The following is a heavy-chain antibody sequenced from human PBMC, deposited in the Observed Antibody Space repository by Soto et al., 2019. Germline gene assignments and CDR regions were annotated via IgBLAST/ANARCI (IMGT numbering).Heavy chain of an antibody. CDR2: IIPIFGTA. Sequence: QVQLVQSGAEVKKPGSSVKVSCKASGGTFSSYAISWVRQAPGQGLEWMGGIIPIFGTANYAQKFQGRVTITADKSTSTAYMELSSMRSEDTAVYYCALGWGKWLRPDFDYWGQGTLVTVSS. J-gene: IGHJ4*02. D-gene: IGHD5-12*01. CDR3: ALGWGKWLRPDFDY. V-gene: IGHV1-69*06. CDR1: GGTFSSYA.